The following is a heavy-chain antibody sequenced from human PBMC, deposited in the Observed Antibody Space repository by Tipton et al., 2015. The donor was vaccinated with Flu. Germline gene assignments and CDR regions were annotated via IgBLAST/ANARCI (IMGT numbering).Heavy chain of an antibody. D-gene: IGHD5-12*01. CDR3: ATLGNSGIDGFDI. J-gene: IGHJ3*02. V-gene: IGHV3-66*02. CDR2: IYRGGTT. Sequence: SLRLSCAASGFTVSSKYMGWVRQAPGKGLQWVSVIYRGGTTYVADSVKGRCTISRDNSKNTLYLQWNSLTTEDTAVYYCATLGNSGIDGFDIWGQGTMVT. CDR1: GFTVSSKY.